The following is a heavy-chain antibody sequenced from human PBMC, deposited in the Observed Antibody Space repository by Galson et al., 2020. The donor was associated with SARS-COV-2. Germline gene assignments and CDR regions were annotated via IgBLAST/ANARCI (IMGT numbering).Heavy chain of an antibody. Sequence: GGSLRLSCAASGFTFSSYGMHWVRQAPGKGLEWVAVISYDGSNKYYADSVKGRFTISRDNSKNTLYLQMNSLRAEDTAVYYCSKDFYSSSWGVDTAMVTGLGYYYYYGMDVWGQGTTVTVSS. CDR2: ISYDGSNK. CDR1: GFTFSSYG. V-gene: IGHV3-30*18. CDR3: SKDFYSSSWGVDTAMVTGLGYYYYYGMDV. D-gene: IGHD5-18*01. J-gene: IGHJ6*02.